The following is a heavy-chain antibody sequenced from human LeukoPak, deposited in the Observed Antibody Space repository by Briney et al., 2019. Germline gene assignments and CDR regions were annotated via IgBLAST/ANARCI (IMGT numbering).Heavy chain of an antibody. CDR1: GGSISSYY. V-gene: IGHV4-4*07. CDR2: IYTRGST. CDR3: ARGRSGSRHAFDI. D-gene: IGHD1-26*01. J-gene: IGHJ3*02. Sequence: PSETLSLTCTVSGGSISSYYWSWIRQPPGKGLEWIGRIYTRGSTNYNPSLKSRVTMSVDTSKNQFSLKLSSVTAAGTAVYYCARGRSGSRHAFDIWGQGTMVTVSS.